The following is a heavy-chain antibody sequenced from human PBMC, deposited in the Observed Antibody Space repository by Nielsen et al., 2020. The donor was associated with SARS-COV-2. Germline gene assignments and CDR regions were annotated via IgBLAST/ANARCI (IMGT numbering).Heavy chain of an antibody. CDR2: ITYHGSHT. V-gene: IGHV3-30*04. CDR1: GFNFSGHG. D-gene: IGHD1-1*01. Sequence: GGSLRLSCAASGFNFSGHGMHWVRQAPGKGLEWVAFITYHGSHTYYADSVRGRFTISRDNAKNSLYLQMNSLRVEDTAIYYCASDHDWNDVYGGQWGQGTLVTVSS. J-gene: IGHJ4*02. CDR3: ASDHDWNDVYGGQ.